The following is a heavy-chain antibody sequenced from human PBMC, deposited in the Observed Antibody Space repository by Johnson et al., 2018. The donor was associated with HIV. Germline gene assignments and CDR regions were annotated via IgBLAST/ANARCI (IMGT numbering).Heavy chain of an antibody. D-gene: IGHD3-10*01. Sequence: VQLVESGGGFVKPGGSLRLSCAASGLTFSNAWMTCVRQAPGRGLEWVGLIKNRVDGGTTHYAAPVRGRFTISRDDTKNTLYLHMNSLKTADTGVYFCVTGALWVGDLYRGRADAFDIWGQGTTVTVSS. V-gene: IGHV3-15*01. J-gene: IGHJ3*02. CDR3: VTGALWVGDLYRGRADAFDI. CDR1: GLTFSNAW. CDR2: IKNRVDGGTT.